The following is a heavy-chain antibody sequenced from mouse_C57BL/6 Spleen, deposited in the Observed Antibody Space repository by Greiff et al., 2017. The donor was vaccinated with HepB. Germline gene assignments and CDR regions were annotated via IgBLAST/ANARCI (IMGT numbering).Heavy chain of an antibody. CDR3: ARYPPDYGSSLYYFDY. CDR2: IYPRDGST. CDR1: GYTFTSYD. Sequence: QVQLQHSGPELVKPGASVKLSCKASGYTFTSYDINWVKQRPGQGLEWIGWIYPRDGSTKYNEKFKGKATLTVDTSSSTAYMELHSLTSEDSAVYFCARYPPDYGSSLYYFDYWGQGTTLTVSS. D-gene: IGHD1-1*01. J-gene: IGHJ2*01. V-gene: IGHV1-85*01.